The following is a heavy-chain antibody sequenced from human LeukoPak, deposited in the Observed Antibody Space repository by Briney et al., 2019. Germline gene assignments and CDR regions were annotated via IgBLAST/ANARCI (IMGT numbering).Heavy chain of an antibody. D-gene: IGHD3-22*01. Sequence: PGGSLRLSCAASGFTFGSYAMSWVRQAPGKGLEWVSGVAASAGSTYYADSVKGRFTISRDNSKNTLYLQMNSLRAEGTAVYYCAKRHSSGYQGDFDYWGQGTLVTVSS. CDR3: AKRHSSGYQGDFDY. V-gene: IGHV3-23*01. J-gene: IGHJ4*02. CDR2: VAASAGST. CDR1: GFTFGSYA.